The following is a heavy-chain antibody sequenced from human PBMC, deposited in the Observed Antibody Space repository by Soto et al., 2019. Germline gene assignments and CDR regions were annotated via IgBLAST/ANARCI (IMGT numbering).Heavy chain of an antibody. V-gene: IGHV4-39*01. CDR2: IYYSGSS. CDR1: GGSISSSSYY. CDR3: ASPRRYCDGGSCYPEYSQH. J-gene: IGHJ1*01. D-gene: IGHD2-15*01. Sequence: PSETLSLTCTVSGGSISSSSYYWGWIRQPPGKGLEWIANIYYSGSSYYNPSLKSRVTTSVDTSKNQFSLRLRSVTAADTAVYYCASPRRYCDGGSCYPEYSQHWGQGTLVTVSS.